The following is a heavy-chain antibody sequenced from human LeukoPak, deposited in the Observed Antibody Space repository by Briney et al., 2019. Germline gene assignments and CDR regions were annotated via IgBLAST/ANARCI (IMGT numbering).Heavy chain of an antibody. D-gene: IGHD3-22*01. V-gene: IGHV3-9*01. CDR2: ICRNSGNT. J-gene: IGHJ4*02. CDR3: AKDIASSAYYNYFDY. CDR1: GFTIDGYG. Sequence: SLSFTCAASGFTIDGYGLDWVRQAPGKGLEWVSGICRNSGNTGYADTVQGRFTISRDNAKNSVYLQMNSLRADDTALYYCAKDIASSAYYNYFDYWGQGTLVTVSS.